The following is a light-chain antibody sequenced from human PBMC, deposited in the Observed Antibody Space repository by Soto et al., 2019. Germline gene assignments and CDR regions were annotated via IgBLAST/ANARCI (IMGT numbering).Light chain of an antibody. V-gene: IGKV4-1*01. CDR1: QSVLYSSNNKNY. Sequence: DIVMTQSPDSLAVSLGERATINCKSSQSVLYSSNNKNYLAWHQQKPGNAPKLLIYAPSTLQSGVPSRFSGTGSGTDFTLTISSLQPEDFATYYCQQSYSAPPTFGGGTKVDIK. J-gene: IGKJ4*01. CDR3: QQSYSAPPT. CDR2: APS.